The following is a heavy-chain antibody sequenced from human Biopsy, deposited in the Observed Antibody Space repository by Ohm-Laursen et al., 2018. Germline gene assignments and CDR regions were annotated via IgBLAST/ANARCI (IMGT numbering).Heavy chain of an antibody. J-gene: IGHJ6*02. D-gene: IGHD1-1*01. CDR1: GYTFTSYG. Sequence: SVKVSCKASGYTFTSYGISWVRQAPGQGLEWMGWINTENGNTIYAQNLQGRVTMTADTSTSTAYMEVTSLRSDDTAVYYCARAKLEPVYYYYGMDVWGQGTTVSVSS. CDR2: INTENGNT. V-gene: IGHV1-18*01. CDR3: ARAKLEPVYYYYGMDV.